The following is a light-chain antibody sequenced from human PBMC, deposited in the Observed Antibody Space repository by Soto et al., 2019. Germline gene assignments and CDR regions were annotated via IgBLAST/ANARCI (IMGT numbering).Light chain of an antibody. V-gene: IGKV3-20*01. CDR2: GAS. CDR3: HQYGSSPYS. CDR1: QSVSSSY. J-gene: IGKJ2*03. Sequence: EIVLTQSPGTLSLSPGERATVSCRASQSVSSSYLAWYQQKPGQAPRLLIYGASSRATGIPDRFSGRVSGTGFTLTIGSLYPEEFAVYYWHQYGSSPYSCGQATKLETK.